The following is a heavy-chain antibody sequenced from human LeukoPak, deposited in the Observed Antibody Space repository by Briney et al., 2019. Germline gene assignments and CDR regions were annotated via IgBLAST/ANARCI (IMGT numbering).Heavy chain of an antibody. CDR2: INPNSGGT. D-gene: IGHD4-17*01. CDR1: GYTFIDYY. V-gene: IGHV1-2*02. Sequence: GASVKVSCKASGYTFIDYYIHWVRQAPGQGLEWMGWINPNSGGTNSAQKFQGRVTMTRDTSISTAYMELSRLRSDDTAVYYCAREAFTTVTSATDAFDIWGQWTMVTVSS. CDR3: AREAFTTVTSATDAFDI. J-gene: IGHJ3*02.